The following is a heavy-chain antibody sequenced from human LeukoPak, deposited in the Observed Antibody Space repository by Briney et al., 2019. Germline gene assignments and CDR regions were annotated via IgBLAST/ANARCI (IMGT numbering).Heavy chain of an antibody. J-gene: IGHJ4*02. CDR2: FDPEDGET. CDR3: ATLKEELRFLEWLSPSRNFDY. D-gene: IGHD3-3*01. Sequence: ASVKVSCKVSGYTLTELSMRWVRQAPGKGLEWMGGFDPEDGETIYAQKFQGRVTMTEDTSTDTAYMELSSLRSEDTAVYYCATLKEELRFLEWLSPSRNFDYWGQGTLVTVSS. V-gene: IGHV1-24*01. CDR1: GYTLTELS.